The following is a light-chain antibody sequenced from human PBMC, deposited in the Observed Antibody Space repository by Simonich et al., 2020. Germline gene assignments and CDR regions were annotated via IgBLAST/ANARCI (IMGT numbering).Light chain of an antibody. CDR1: QSVLYSSNNKNY. V-gene: IGKV4-1*01. CDR3: QQYYSTPNT. CDR2: WAP. J-gene: IGKJ2*01. Sequence: DIVMTQSPDSLAVSLGESATINCKSSQSVLYSSNNKNYLAWYQQKPEQPPKLLIYWAPTRESRVPDRFSGSGSGTDFTLTISSLQAEDVAVYYCQQYYSTPNTFGQGTKLEIK.